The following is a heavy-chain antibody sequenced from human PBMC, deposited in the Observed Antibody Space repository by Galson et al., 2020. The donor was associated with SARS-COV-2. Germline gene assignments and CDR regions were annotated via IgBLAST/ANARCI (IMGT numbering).Heavy chain of an antibody. D-gene: IGHD6-6*01. V-gene: IGHV3-21*01. Sequence: NSGGSLRLSCVASGFTFSSYSMNWVRQAPGKGLEWVSSISSSSSYIYYADSVKGRFTISRDNAKNSLYLQMNSLRAEDTAVYYCARVGAARETNYYYYYMDVWGKGTTVTVSS. CDR3: ARVGAARETNYYYYYMDV. CDR1: GFTFSSYS. CDR2: ISSSSSYI. J-gene: IGHJ6*03.